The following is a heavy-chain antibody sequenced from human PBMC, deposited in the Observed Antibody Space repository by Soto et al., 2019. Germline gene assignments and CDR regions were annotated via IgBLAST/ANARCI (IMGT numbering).Heavy chain of an antibody. J-gene: IGHJ6*02. CDR2: INHSGST. Sequence: SETLSLTCAVYGGSFSGYYWSWIRQPPGKGLEWIGEINHSGSTNYNPSLKSRVTISVDTSKNQFSLKLSSVTAADTAVYYCARGGVVVVVAALPYYYYGMDVWGQGTTVTVSS. D-gene: IGHD2-15*01. CDR3: ARGGVVVVVAALPYYYYGMDV. V-gene: IGHV4-34*01. CDR1: GGSFSGYY.